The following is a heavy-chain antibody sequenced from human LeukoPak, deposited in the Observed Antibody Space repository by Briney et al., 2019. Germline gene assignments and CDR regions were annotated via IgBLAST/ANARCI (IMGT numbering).Heavy chain of an antibody. J-gene: IGHJ4*02. V-gene: IGHV3-53*01. CDR1: VFSVTNNY. D-gene: IGHD5-24*01. Sequence: QTGGSLRLSCALSVFSVTNNYMSWVRQAPGKGLEWVSVFYVGGATYYADSVKGRFTISRDNSENTLCLQMKSLRAEDTAVYYCARRDGYNFFDNWGQGTLVTVSS. CDR3: ARRDGYNFFDN. CDR2: FYVGGAT.